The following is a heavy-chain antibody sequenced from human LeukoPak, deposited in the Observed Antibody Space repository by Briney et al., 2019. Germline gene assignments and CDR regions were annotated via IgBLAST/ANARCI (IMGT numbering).Heavy chain of an antibody. CDR3: ARHGLSGSGYSQFDY. D-gene: IGHD3-22*01. Sequence: PSETLSLTCAVSGYSISSGFYWGWIRQPPGKGLEWIGYIYHSGSTYYNPSLKSRVTISVDTSNNQFSLKLSSVTTADTAVYYCARHGLSGSGYSQFDYWGQGTLVTVSS. J-gene: IGHJ4*02. CDR2: IYHSGST. CDR1: GYSISSGFY. V-gene: IGHV4-38-2*01.